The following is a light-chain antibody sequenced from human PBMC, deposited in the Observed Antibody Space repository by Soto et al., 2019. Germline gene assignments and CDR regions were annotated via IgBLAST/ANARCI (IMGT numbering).Light chain of an antibody. Sequence: LTQPPSASGSPGQSVTISCTGTSSDVGEYNYVSWYQQHPGKAPKLMIYEVNKRPSGVPDRFSGSKSGNTASLTVSGLQADDEADYYCSSYGGSSNVFGHGTKVT. J-gene: IGLJ1*01. CDR2: EVN. CDR1: SSDVGEYNY. V-gene: IGLV2-8*01. CDR3: SSYGGSSNV.